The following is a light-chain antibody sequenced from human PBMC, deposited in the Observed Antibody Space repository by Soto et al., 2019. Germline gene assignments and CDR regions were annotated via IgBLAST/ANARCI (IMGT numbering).Light chain of an antibody. CDR1: QGINSY. V-gene: IGKV3-15*01. Sequence: EIVMTQSPVTQSLSPGERATLSCRASQGINSYLAWYQQKPGQAPRLLIYGASTRATDIPARFSGSGSGTEFTLTITSLQSVDFAVYYCQQYNNWPLITFGQGTRLEIK. CDR2: GAS. CDR3: QQYNNWPLIT. J-gene: IGKJ5*01.